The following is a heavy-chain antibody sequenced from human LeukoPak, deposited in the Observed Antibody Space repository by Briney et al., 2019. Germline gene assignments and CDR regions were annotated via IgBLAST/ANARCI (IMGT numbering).Heavy chain of an antibody. D-gene: IGHD2-2*02. V-gene: IGHV4-34*01. CDR3: ARHVASIGYCSSTSCYISWFDP. CDR1: GGSFSDYY. Sequence: SETLSLTCGVYGGSFSDYYWSWIRQPPGKGLEWIGEINHSGSTNYNPSLKSRVTISVDTSKNQFSLKVNSVTAADTAVYYCARHVASIGYCSSTSCYISWFDPWGQGTLVTVSS. J-gene: IGHJ5*02. CDR2: INHSGST.